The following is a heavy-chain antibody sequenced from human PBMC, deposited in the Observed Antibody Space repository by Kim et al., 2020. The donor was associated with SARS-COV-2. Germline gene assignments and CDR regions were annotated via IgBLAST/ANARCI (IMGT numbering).Heavy chain of an antibody. CDR2: INSRGSTS. CDR1: GFTFSSYE. D-gene: IGHD4-17*01. Sequence: GGSLRLSCAASGFTFSSYEMNWVRQAPGKGLEWVSYINSRGSTSYYADSVKGRFTISRDNAKNSLYMQMNSLRAEDTAVYYCARDTTMTPDAFDFWGQGTMVTVSS. J-gene: IGHJ3*01. V-gene: IGHV3-48*03. CDR3: ARDTTMTPDAFDF.